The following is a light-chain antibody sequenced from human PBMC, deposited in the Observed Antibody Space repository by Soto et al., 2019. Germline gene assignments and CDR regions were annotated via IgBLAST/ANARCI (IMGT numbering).Light chain of an antibody. CDR2: GAS. CDR3: QQYNNWPPWT. J-gene: IGKJ1*01. CDR1: QSVNSN. V-gene: IGKV3-15*01. Sequence: EIVLTQSPATLSVSPGERATLSCRASQSVNSNLACYPQKPGQAPRLLINGASTSDNGITAMFSGIGSGTEFTLTISSLQSEDFAVYYCQQYNNWPPWTFGQGTKVEIK.